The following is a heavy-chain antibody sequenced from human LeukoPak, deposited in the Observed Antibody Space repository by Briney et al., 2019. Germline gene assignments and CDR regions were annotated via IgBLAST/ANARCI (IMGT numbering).Heavy chain of an antibody. Sequence: GGSLRLSCAASGFTFSTYWMSWVRQAPGKGLEWVANIKQDGSKKYYVDSVRGRFTISRDNAKNSLYLQMNSLRAEDTAVYYCARGSIDPGVAAAGNYDYWGQGTLVTVSS. CDR2: IKQDGSKK. CDR3: ARGSIDPGVAAAGNYDY. D-gene: IGHD6-13*01. J-gene: IGHJ4*02. V-gene: IGHV3-7*01. CDR1: GFTFSTYW.